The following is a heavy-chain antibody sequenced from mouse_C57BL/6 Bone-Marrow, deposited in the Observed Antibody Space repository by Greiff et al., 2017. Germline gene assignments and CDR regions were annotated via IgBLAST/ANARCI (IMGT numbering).Heavy chain of an antibody. CDR1: GFNIKDYY. CDR3: TTPFYDGYSHWYFDV. J-gene: IGHJ1*03. Sequence: EVKLVESGAELVRPGASVKLSCTASGFNIKDYYMHWVKQRPEQGLEWIGRIDPEDGDTEYAPKFQGKATMTADTSSNTAYLQLSSLTSEDTAVYYCTTPFYDGYSHWYFDVWDTVTTVTVSS. V-gene: IGHV14-1*01. D-gene: IGHD2-3*01. CDR2: IDPEDGDT.